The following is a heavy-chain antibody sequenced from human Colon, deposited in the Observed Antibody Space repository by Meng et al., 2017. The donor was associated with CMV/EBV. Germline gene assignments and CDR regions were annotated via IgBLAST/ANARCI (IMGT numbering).Heavy chain of an antibody. Sequence: GGSLRLSCAASGSSFSNSWMIWVRRAPGKGLEWVAKTNEDGSDKYYVDSVKGRFTIFRDNAKSSVYLQMNSLRAEDTAVYYCASTGPLYGLYFCYWGQGTLVTVSS. CDR1: GSSFSNSW. V-gene: IGHV3-7*01. J-gene: IGHJ4*02. D-gene: IGHD2-8*01. CDR2: TNEDGSDK. CDR3: ASTGPLYGLYFCY.